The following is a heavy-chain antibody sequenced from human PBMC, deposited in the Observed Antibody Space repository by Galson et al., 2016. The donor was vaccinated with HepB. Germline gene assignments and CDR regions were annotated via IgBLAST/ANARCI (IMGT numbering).Heavy chain of an antibody. Sequence: SLRLSCAASGFAFHDYTMHWVRQAPGKGLEWVSLITWNGGTTYYADSVKGRFTISRDNSKSSLYLQMSSLRIEDTAFYYCAAQSEDESYWGQGTLVTVSS. J-gene: IGHJ4*02. CDR1: GFAFHDYT. D-gene: IGHD2-15*01. V-gene: IGHV3-43*01. CDR2: ITWNGGTT. CDR3: AAQSEDESY.